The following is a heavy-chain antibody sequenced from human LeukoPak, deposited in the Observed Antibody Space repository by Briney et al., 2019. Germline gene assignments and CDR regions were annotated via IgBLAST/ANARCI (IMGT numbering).Heavy chain of an antibody. CDR2: ISYDGSNK. Sequence: GGSLRLSCAASGFTFSSYAMHWVRQAPGKGLEWVAVISYDGSNKYYADSVKGRFTISRVNSKNTLYLQMNSLRAEDTAVYYCAVVTFIQLWIPNDIFDYWGQGTLVTVSS. V-gene: IGHV3-30-3*01. CDR3: AVVTFIQLWIPNDIFDY. D-gene: IGHD5-18*01. J-gene: IGHJ4*02. CDR1: GFTFSSYA.